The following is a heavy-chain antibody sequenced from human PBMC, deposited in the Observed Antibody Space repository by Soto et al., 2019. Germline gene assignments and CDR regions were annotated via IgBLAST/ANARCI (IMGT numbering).Heavy chain of an antibody. CDR1: GYTFTRYG. V-gene: IGHV1-18*01. D-gene: IGHD2-8*01. CDR3: AKNGQPPYYYYGLDV. J-gene: IGHJ6*02. CDR2: MSGYNGDT. Sequence: ASVKVSCKASGYTFTRYGISWVRQAPGQGLEWMGWMSGYNGDTNYAQKFQDRVSMTIDTSTGTAYMELRSLTSDDTAIYYCAKNGQPPYYYYGLDVWGQGTKVTVSS.